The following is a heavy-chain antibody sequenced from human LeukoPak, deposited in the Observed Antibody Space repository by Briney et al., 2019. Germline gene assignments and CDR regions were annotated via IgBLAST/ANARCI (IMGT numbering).Heavy chain of an antibody. D-gene: IGHD4-23*01. J-gene: IGHJ4*02. CDR2: ISGRGGST. CDR3: AKDVTVVTPRDLFDY. Sequence: GGSLRLSCVASGFTFSTYAMTWIRQAPGKGLEWVSAISGRGGSTYYADSVKGRFTISRDNSKNTVYLQMNSLRAEDTAVYYCAKDVTVVTPRDLFDYWGQGTLVTVSS. CDR1: GFTFSTYA. V-gene: IGHV3-23*01.